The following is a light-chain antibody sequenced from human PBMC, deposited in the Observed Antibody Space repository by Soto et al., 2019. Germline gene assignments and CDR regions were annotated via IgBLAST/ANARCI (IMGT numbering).Light chain of an antibody. J-gene: IGLJ1*01. CDR2: EVT. Sequence: QSALTQPASVSGSPGQSITTSCTGTSTDIGAYNYVSWYQQHPGKAPKLLIYEVTNRPSGVSNRFSGSKSGNTASLTISGLQAEDEANYYCNSYTTLSNRGFGTGTKVTV. CDR1: STDIGAYNY. CDR3: NSYTTLSNRG. V-gene: IGLV2-14*01.